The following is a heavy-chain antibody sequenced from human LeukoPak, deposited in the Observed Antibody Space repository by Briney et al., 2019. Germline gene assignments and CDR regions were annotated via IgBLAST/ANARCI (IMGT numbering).Heavy chain of an antibody. CDR3: ARGGRDGYNYFDY. J-gene: IGHJ4*02. D-gene: IGHD5-24*01. CDR1: GFTLSTNA. Sequence: PGGSLRLSCLTSGFTLSTNAMSWVRQAPGKGLEWISGISGSGASTYYADSVKGRFTISRDNSKNTLYLQMNSLRVEDTAVYYCARGGRDGYNYFDYWGQGTLVTVSS. V-gene: IGHV3-23*01. CDR2: ISGSGAST.